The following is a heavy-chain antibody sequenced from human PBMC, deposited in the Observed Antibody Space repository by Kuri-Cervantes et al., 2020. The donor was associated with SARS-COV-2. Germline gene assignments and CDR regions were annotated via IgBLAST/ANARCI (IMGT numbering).Heavy chain of an antibody. Sequence: SVKVSCKASGGTFSSYAISWVRQAPGQGLEWMGGIIPIFGTANYAQKFQGRVTITTDESTSTAYMELSSLRSEDTAVYYCARKRISRTVTTGGNWFDPWGQGTLVTVSS. D-gene: IGHD4-11*01. CDR3: ARKRISRTVTTGGNWFDP. CDR1: GGTFSSYA. CDR2: IIPIFGTA. J-gene: IGHJ5*02. V-gene: IGHV1-69*05.